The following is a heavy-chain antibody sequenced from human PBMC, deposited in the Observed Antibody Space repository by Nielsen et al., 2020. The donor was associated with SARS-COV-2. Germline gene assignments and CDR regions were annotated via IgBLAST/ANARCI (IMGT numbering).Heavy chain of an antibody. V-gene: IGHV4-34*01. Sequence: SETLSLTCAVSGGSFSAYYWSWIRQPPGKGLEWIGEINHSGDTNNNPSLRSRVTVSRDTSKNQFSLQLNSVTPDDTALYYCARGADSSLDYWGQGTQVTVSS. CDR3: ARGADSSLDY. CDR2: INHSGDT. J-gene: IGHJ4*02. D-gene: IGHD4-11*01. CDR1: GGSFSAYY.